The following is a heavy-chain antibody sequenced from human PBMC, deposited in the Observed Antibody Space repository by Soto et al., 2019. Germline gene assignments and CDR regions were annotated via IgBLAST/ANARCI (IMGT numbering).Heavy chain of an antibody. CDR3: ARSPFLECN. J-gene: IGHJ4*02. Sequence: PGGSLRLSCAASGFPFSSYEMNWVRQPPGKGLEWVSYISSSGSTIYYADSVKGRFTISRDNAKNSVFLQINSLTVEDTAVYYCARSPFLECNWAQGTLVTVSS. CDR1: GFPFSSYE. D-gene: IGHD3-3*02. V-gene: IGHV3-48*03. CDR2: ISSSGSTI.